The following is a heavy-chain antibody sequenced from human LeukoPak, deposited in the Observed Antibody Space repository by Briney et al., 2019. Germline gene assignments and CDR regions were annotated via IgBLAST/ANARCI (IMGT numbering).Heavy chain of an antibody. CDR1: GFTFSSYA. Sequence: GGTLRLSCAASGFTFSSYAMTWVRQGPGKGLEWVSSIRGDSRYTYYADSVKGRFIISRDNSKNTLNLRLNSLKVEDTAVYFCAKEYCSNGVCYVGFDSWGQGTLVTVSS. CDR2: IRGDSRYT. CDR3: AKEYCSNGVCYVGFDS. V-gene: IGHV3-23*01. D-gene: IGHD2-8*01. J-gene: IGHJ4*02.